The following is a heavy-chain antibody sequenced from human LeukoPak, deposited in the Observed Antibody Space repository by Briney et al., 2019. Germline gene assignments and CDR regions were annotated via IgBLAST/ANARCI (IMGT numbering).Heavy chain of an antibody. D-gene: IGHD2-21*01. CDR1: VGSVSSSGYY. CDR2: IYYAGRT. V-gene: IGHV4-39*01. Sequence: SETLSLTCTVSVGSVSSSGYYWGWIRQPPGKGLEWIGTIYYAGRTYYNPSLKSRVTISVDTSKNQFSLNLSSVTAADTTVYYCARHRDGYRLDLDLWGRGTLVTVSS. CDR3: ARHRDGYRLDLDL. J-gene: IGHJ2*01.